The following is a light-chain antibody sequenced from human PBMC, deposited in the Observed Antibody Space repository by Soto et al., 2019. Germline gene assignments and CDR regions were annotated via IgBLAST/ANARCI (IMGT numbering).Light chain of an antibody. CDR1: QSISTW. J-gene: IGKJ1*01. CDR3: QQYNSFSWT. Sequence: DIQMTPSPSTLSASVGDSVTITCRASQSISTWLAWYQQKPGKAPKLLIYDASSLEGGVPSRFSGSGSGTEFTLTISGLQPDDFATYYCQQYNSFSWTFGQGTKVDNK. CDR2: DAS. V-gene: IGKV1-5*01.